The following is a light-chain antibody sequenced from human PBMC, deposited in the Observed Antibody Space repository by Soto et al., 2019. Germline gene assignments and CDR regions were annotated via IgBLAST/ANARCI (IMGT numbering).Light chain of an antibody. Sequence: EMVMTQSPATLSLSPGERVTLSCRASQSVSSSLAWYQQRPGQAPRLLIYGASTRATGIPARFSGSRSGTEFTLTITSLQSEDSAVYYCQQHNNWITFGQGTRLEIK. CDR3: QQHNNWIT. CDR2: GAS. J-gene: IGKJ5*01. V-gene: IGKV3-15*01. CDR1: QSVSSS.